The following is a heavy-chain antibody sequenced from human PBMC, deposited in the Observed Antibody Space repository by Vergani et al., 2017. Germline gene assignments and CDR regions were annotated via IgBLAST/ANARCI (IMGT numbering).Heavy chain of an antibody. V-gene: IGHV4-39*07. CDR3: ARGLDSSGWYYYYYGMDV. CDR1: GGSISSSSYY. J-gene: IGHJ6*02. CDR2: IYYSGST. D-gene: IGHD6-19*01. Sequence: QLQLQESGPGLVKPSETLSLTCTVSGGSISSSSYYWGWIRQPPGKGLEWIGSIYYSGSTNYNPSLKSRVTISVDTSKNQFSLKLSSVTAADTAVYYCARGLDSSGWYYYYYGMDVWGQGTTVTVSS.